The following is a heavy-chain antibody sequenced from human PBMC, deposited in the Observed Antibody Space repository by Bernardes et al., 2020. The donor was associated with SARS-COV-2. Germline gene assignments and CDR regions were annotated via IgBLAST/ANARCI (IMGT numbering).Heavy chain of an antibody. CDR2: ISSSGTYI. V-gene: IGHV3-21*01. D-gene: IGHD3-3*01. CDR3: ARGKADYFDFWDGYYLDR. Sequence: GGSLRLSCTASGFTFSTYTMSWVRQTPGKGLEWVSSISSSGTYIYNADSLRGRFTISRDNSKNSLYLQMNSLSPDDTAVYYCARGKADYFDFWDGYYLDRWGQGTLVTVSS. CDR1: GFTFSTYT. J-gene: IGHJ5*02.